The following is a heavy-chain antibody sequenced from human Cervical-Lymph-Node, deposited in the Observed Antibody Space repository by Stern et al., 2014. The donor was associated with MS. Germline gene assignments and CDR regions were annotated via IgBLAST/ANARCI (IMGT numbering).Heavy chain of an antibody. V-gene: IGHV3-30*03. CDR2: NSYDGNHK. CDR1: GFTFSSYG. Sequence: VQLVESGGAVVQPGRSLRLSCAASGFTFSSYGMHWVRQAPGKGLEWATVNSYDGNHKYYAASVKGRFTISRDNSKNTLHLQMNSVTPDDTAIYYCARDYEDTSMLFDHWGQGTLVTVSS. CDR3: ARDYEDTSMLFDH. J-gene: IGHJ4*02. D-gene: IGHD2-8*01.